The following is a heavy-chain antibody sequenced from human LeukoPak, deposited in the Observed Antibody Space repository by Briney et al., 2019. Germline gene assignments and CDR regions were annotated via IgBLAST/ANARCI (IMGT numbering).Heavy chain of an antibody. CDR3: AREGPYSSGWDLDY. CDR2: IIPIFGTA. Sequence: ASVKVSCKASGGTFSSYAISWVRQAPGQGLEWMGGIIPIFGTANYAQKFQGRVTITADESTSTAYMELRSLRSEDTAVYYCAREGPYSSGWDLDYWGQGTLVTVSS. CDR1: GGTFSSYA. J-gene: IGHJ4*02. D-gene: IGHD6-19*01. V-gene: IGHV1-69*13.